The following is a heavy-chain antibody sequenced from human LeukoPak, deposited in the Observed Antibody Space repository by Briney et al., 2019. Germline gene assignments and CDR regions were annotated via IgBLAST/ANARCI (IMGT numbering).Heavy chain of an antibody. CDR2: IKQDGSDR. Sequence: GGSLRLSSAASGFTFRNYWMSWVRQAPGTGLEWVANIKQDGSDRNYVTSVRGRFTISRDNAESSLYLQMNSLRAEDTALYYCVRNLAVAGTCFDSWGQGTLVTVSS. D-gene: IGHD6-19*01. V-gene: IGHV3-7*03. J-gene: IGHJ4*02. CDR3: VRNLAVAGTCFDS. CDR1: GFTFRNYW.